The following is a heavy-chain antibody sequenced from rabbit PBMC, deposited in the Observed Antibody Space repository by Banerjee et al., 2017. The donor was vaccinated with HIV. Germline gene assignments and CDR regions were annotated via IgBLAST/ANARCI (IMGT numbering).Heavy chain of an antibody. CDR3: ARDQPDL. Sequence: QSLEESGGDLVKPGASLTLTCTASGFSFSSSYYMCWVRQAPGKGLELIACIYTGSSGSTWYANWVNGRFTISRSTSLNTVDLKMTSLTAADTATYFCARDQPDLWGPGTLVTVS. V-gene: IGHV1S43*01. CDR1: GFSFSSSYY. CDR2: IYTGSSGST. J-gene: IGHJ4*01.